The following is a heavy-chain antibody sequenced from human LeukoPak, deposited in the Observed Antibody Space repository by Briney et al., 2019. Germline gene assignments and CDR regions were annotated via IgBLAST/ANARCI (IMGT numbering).Heavy chain of an antibody. D-gene: IGHD3-10*01. CDR1: GFAFNTYA. J-gene: IGHJ4*02. CDR3: AREIFGSGSHPDF. Sequence: PGRSLRLSCAASGFAFNTYAMHWVRQAPGQGLEWVALTWHDGSHKFYSNSVRGQFTISRDNSKNTVSLQMNNLRPEDTAVYYCAREIFGSGSHPDFWGQGTLVTVSS. CDR2: TWHDGSHK. V-gene: IGHV3-33*01.